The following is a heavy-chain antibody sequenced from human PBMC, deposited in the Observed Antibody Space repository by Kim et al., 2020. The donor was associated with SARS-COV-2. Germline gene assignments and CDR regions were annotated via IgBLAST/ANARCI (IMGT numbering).Heavy chain of an antibody. V-gene: IGHV1-24*01. Sequence: QKVQGRVTMTEDTSTDTAYMELSSLRSGDPAVYYCATVFAIFGVVTRFDYWGQGTLVTVSS. CDR3: ATVFAIFGVVTRFDY. J-gene: IGHJ4*02. D-gene: IGHD3-3*01.